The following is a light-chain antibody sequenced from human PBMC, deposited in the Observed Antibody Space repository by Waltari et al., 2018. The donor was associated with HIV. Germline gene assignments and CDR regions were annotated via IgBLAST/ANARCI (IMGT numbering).Light chain of an antibody. CDR3: QQYANSFPLT. J-gene: IGKJ4*01. CDR2: ETS. Sequence: DIVLTQSAGTHSSSPWESTSISCKSSQTVPNNFLAWYQHKPGQTPRLLIHETSTRAAGIPGRFSGSGSATHFTLTIARLEPEDFAVYYCQQYANSFPLTFGGGTKVEI. CDR1: QTVPNNF. V-gene: IGKV3-20*01.